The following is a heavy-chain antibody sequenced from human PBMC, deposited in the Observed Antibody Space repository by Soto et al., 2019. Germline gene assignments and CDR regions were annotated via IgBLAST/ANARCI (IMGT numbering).Heavy chain of an antibody. CDR1: GFTVSSNY. V-gene: IGHV3-66*01. D-gene: IGHD1-1*01. CDR3: ARGYWKNPPTY. Sequence: EVQLVESGGGLVQPGGSLRLSCAASGFTVSSNYMSWVRQAPGKGLEWVSVIYSGGSTYYADSVKGRFTISRDNSKNTLYLQMNSRRAEDTAVYYCARGYWKNPPTYWGQGTLVTVSS. CDR2: IYSGGST. J-gene: IGHJ4*02.